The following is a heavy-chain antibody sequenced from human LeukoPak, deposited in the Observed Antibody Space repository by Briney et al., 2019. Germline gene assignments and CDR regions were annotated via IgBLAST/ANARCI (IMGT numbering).Heavy chain of an antibody. CDR1: GYTFTNYG. CDR3: ARAGCRDSSWCPDY. D-gene: IGHD6-13*01. Sequence: ASVKVSCKASGYTFTNYGISWGRQAPGQGLEWMGWISAYNGNTNYAQKLQGRVTMTTDTSTSTAYMDLRSLRSDDTAVYYCARAGCRDSSWCPDYWGQGTLVTVSS. V-gene: IGHV1-18*01. CDR2: ISAYNGNT. J-gene: IGHJ4*02.